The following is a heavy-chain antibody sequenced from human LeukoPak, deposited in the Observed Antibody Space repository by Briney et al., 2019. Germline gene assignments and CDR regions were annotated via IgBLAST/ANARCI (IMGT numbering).Heavy chain of an antibody. D-gene: IGHD3-3*01. CDR3: ASPPRYDFWSGQFDY. CDR1: GFTFSSHA. CDR2: ISYDGSNK. V-gene: IGHV3-30-3*01. Sequence: PGGSLRLSCAASGFTFSSHAMHWVRQAPGKGLEWVAVISYDGSNKYYADSVKGRFTISRDNSKNTLYLQMNSLRAEDTAVYYCASPPRYDFWSGQFDYWGQGTLVTVSS. J-gene: IGHJ4*02.